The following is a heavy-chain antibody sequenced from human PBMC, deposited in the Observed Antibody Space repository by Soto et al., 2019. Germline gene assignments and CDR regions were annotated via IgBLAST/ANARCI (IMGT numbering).Heavy chain of an antibody. CDR2: IYWDDDK. J-gene: IGHJ5*02. CDR1: GFSLSTSGVG. D-gene: IGHD6-13*01. CDR3: AHRSSYSSSWYAWFDP. Sequence: QITLKESGPTLVKPTQTLTLTCTFSGFSLSTSGVGVGWIRQPPGKALEWLALIYWDDDKRYSPSLKSRLTITKDTSKNQVVLTMTTMDPVDTATYYCAHRSSYSSSWYAWFDPWGQGTLVTVSS. V-gene: IGHV2-5*02.